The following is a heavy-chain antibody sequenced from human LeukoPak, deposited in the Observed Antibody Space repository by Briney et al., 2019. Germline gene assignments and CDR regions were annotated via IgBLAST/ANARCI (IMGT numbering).Heavy chain of an antibody. Sequence: PSQTLSLTCAVFGGSISSGDYPWSWIRQPPGKGPEWIGYIFHTGHTSYNPSHKSRVTISVDMSKNQLSLKLSSVTAADTAVYYCARGFYGSGSQFDYWGQGTLVTVSS. J-gene: IGHJ4*02. CDR2: IFHTGHT. D-gene: IGHD3-10*01. CDR3: ARGFYGSGSQFDY. V-gene: IGHV4-30-2*01. CDR1: GGSISSGDYP.